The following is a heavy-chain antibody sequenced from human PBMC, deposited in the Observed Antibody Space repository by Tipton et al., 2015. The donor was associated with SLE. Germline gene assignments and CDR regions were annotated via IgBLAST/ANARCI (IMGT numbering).Heavy chain of an antibody. V-gene: IGHV3-48*01. CDR2: ISSSSSTI. D-gene: IGHD5-24*01. CDR3: ARLERDGYSPGYYGMDV. J-gene: IGHJ6*02. CDR1: GFTFSSYS. Sequence: SLRLSCAASGFTFSSYSMNWVRQAPGKGLEWVSYISSSSSTIYYADSVKGRFTIPRDNAKNSLYLQMNSLRAEDTAVYYCARLERDGYSPGYYGMDVWGQGTTVTVSS.